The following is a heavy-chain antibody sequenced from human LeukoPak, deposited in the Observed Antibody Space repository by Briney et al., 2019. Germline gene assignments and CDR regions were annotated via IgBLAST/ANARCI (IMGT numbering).Heavy chain of an antibody. CDR2: IYYGGST. Sequence: SETLSLTCTVSGGSISSYYWSWIRQSPGKGLDWIGYIYYGGSTDYNPSLKSRVTISKDTSKTQFSLRLSSVTAADTAVYYCAGLPRGTRPPDYFQHWGQGTLVTVSS. J-gene: IGHJ1*01. D-gene: IGHD1-1*01. CDR3: AGLPRGTRPPDYFQH. V-gene: IGHV4-59*01. CDR1: GGSISSYY.